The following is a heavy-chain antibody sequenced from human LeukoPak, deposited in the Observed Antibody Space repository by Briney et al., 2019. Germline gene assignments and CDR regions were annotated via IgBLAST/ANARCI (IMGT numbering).Heavy chain of an antibody. Sequence: GGSLRLSCAASGFTFSSCEMNWVRQAPGKGLEWVSYISSSGSTIYYADSVKGRFTISRDNAKNSLYLQMNSLRAEDTAVYYCARDCSSTSCPAGRYFDWGAFDIWGQGTMVTVSS. J-gene: IGHJ3*02. CDR3: ARDCSSTSCPAGRYFDWGAFDI. D-gene: IGHD2-2*01. CDR2: ISSSGSTI. CDR1: GFTFSSCE. V-gene: IGHV3-48*03.